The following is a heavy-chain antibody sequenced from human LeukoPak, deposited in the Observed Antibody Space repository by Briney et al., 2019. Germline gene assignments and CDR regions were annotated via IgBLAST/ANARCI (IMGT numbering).Heavy chain of an antibody. CDR3: AKDPGGVQLEYYFDY. J-gene: IGHJ4*02. Sequence: GGSLRLSCAASGFTFSSYEMNWVRQAPGKGLEWVSYISSSGSTIYYADSVKGRFTISRDNSKNSLYLQMNSLRTEDTALYYCAKDPGGVQLEYYFDYWGQGTLVTVSS. V-gene: IGHV3-48*03. CDR2: ISSSGSTI. D-gene: IGHD1-1*01. CDR1: GFTFSSYE.